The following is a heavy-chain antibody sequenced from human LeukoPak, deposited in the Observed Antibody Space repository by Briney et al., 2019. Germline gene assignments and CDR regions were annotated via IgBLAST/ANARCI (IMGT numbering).Heavy chain of an antibody. J-gene: IGHJ5*02. V-gene: IGHV5-51*01. Sequence: GESLKISCKGSGYNFNNYWIGWVRQMPGKGLEWMGVIYPGDSDTKYSPSFEGQVTFSVDKSISTVYLQWSSLKASDTATYYCARRGSEFWSGFYGEYWFDPWGQGTLVTVSS. CDR3: ARRGSEFWSGFYGEYWFDP. D-gene: IGHD3-3*01. CDR1: GYNFNNYW. CDR2: IYPGDSDT.